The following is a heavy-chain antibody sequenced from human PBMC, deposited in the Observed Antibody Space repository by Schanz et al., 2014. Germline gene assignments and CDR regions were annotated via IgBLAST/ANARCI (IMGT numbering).Heavy chain of an antibody. V-gene: IGHV3-53*04. CDR3: ARSPNRGISHYYYYGMDV. Sequence: EMQLVESGGGLIQPGGSLRLSCAVSGFSVSTNYMSWARQAPGKGLEWISSLYINAGSTRYADSVKGRFTISRHSFKNTLYLQLNSLRAEDTAVYYCARSPNRGISHYYYYGMDVWGQGTTVTVSS. CDR2: LYINAGST. CDR1: GFSVSTNY. J-gene: IGHJ6*02. D-gene: IGHD3-10*01.